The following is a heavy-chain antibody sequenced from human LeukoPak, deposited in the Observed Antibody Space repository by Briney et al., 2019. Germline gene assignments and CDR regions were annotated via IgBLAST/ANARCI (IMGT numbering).Heavy chain of an antibody. CDR1: GFNFTTYA. CDR3: ARGGCSGGSCRKIIDY. J-gene: IGHJ4*02. V-gene: IGHV3-33*01. D-gene: IGHD2-15*01. CDR2: IWHDGTYK. Sequence: GRSLRLSCAPSGFNFTTYAMHWIRQAPGKGLEWVAVIWHDGTYKYYTESVKGRFTISRDNPKNTLYLQMNSLRVEDMALYYCARGGCSGGSCRKIIDYWGQGTLVTVSS.